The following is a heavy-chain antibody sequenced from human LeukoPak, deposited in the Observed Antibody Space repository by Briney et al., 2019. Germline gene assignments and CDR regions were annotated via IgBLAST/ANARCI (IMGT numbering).Heavy chain of an antibody. Sequence: AGGSLRLSCAASGFTFSSYAMSRVRQAPGKGLEWVSAISGSGGSTYYADSVKGRFTISRDNSKNTLYLQMNSLRAEDTAVYYCAKRHSGYGWPNWGQGTLVTVSS. D-gene: IGHD5-12*01. CDR1: GFTFSSYA. CDR3: AKRHSGYGWPN. J-gene: IGHJ4*02. V-gene: IGHV3-23*01. CDR2: ISGSGGST.